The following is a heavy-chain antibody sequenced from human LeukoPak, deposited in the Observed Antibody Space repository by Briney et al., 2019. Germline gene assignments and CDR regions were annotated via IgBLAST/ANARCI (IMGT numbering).Heavy chain of an antibody. Sequence: ASVKVSCKASGYTFTSYGISWVRQAPGQGLEWMGWISAYNGNTNYAQKLQGRVTMTTDTSTSTAYMELRSLRSDDTAVYYCASSPRKQQLADYWGQGTLVTVSS. CDR3: ASSPRKQQLADY. J-gene: IGHJ4*02. D-gene: IGHD6-13*01. CDR2: ISAYNGNT. CDR1: GYTFTSYG. V-gene: IGHV1-18*01.